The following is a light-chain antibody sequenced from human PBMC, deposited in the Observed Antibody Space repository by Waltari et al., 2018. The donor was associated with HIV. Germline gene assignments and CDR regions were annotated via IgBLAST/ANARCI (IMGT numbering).Light chain of an antibody. V-gene: IGKV1-13*02. Sequence: AIQLTQSPSSLSASLGDRVTITCRASQDISTDLAWYQQKPGKPPKLLIYDASLLQRGVPPRFTGSGSGTDFTLTINSLQPEDFATYYCQQFKSLPLTFAGGTKVE. CDR1: QDISTD. J-gene: IGKJ4*01. CDR2: DAS. CDR3: QQFKSLPLT.